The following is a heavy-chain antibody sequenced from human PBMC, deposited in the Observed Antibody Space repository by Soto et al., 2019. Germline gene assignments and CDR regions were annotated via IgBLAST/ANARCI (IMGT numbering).Heavy chain of an antibody. D-gene: IGHD6-19*01. V-gene: IGHV3-30*18. CDR3: AKAQSGCPHYFDY. J-gene: IGHJ4*02. Sequence: PGGSLRLSCAASGFTFSSYGMHWVRQAPGKGLEWVAVISYDGSNKYYADSVKGRFTISRDNSKNTLYLQMNSLRAEDTAVYYCAKAQSGCPHYFDYWGQGTLVTVSS. CDR2: ISYDGSNK. CDR1: GFTFSSYG.